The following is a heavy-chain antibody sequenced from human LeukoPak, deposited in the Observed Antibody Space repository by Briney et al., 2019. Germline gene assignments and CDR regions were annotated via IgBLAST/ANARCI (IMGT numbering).Heavy chain of an antibody. J-gene: IGHJ1*01. Sequence: SVKVSCKASGGTFSSYAISWVRQAPGQGLEWMGGIIPIFGTANYAQKFQGSVTITADKSTSTAYMELSSLRSEDTAVYYCARARGTAMGFQHWGQGTLVTVSS. CDR1: GGTFSSYA. CDR3: ARARGTAMGFQH. D-gene: IGHD5-18*01. CDR2: IIPIFGTA. V-gene: IGHV1-69*06.